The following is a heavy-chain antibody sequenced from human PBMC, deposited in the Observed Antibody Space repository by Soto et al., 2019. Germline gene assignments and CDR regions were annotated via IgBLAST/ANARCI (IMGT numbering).Heavy chain of an antibody. CDR1: GFTFSSYA. CDR2: ISGSGGST. D-gene: IGHD1-26*01. V-gene: IGHV3-23*01. J-gene: IGHJ6*03. CDR3: ATGATYYYYYYYMDV. Sequence: GSLRLSCAASGFTFSSYAMSWVRQAPGKGLEWVSAISGSGGSTYYADSVKGRFTISRDNSKNTLYLQMNSLRAEDTAVYYCATGATYYYYYYYMDVWGKGTTVTVSS.